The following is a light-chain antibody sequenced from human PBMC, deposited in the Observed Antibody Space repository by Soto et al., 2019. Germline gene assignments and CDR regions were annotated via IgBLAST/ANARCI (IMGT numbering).Light chain of an antibody. CDR3: NSYTSSNTYV. CDR1: SSDVGGSDH. J-gene: IGLJ1*01. Sequence: QSVLTQPASVSGSPGQSITVSCTGTSSDVGGSDHVNWYQQHPGKAPKLMIFDVSNRPSGVSTRFSGSKSGNAASLTISGLQAEDEADYYCNSYTSSNTYVFGTGTKVTVL. V-gene: IGLV2-14*03. CDR2: DVS.